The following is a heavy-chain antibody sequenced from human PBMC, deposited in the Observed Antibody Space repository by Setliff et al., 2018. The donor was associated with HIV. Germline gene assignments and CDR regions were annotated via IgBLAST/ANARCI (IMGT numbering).Heavy chain of an antibody. CDR2: VSYSGST. CDR1: SGSINGYH. J-gene: IGHJ6*02. D-gene: IGHD2-2*01. V-gene: IGHV4-59*01. CDR3: ARTPYSSSSDV. Sequence: SETLSLTCGVSSGSINGYHWSWVRQAPGRGLEWIGYVSYSGSTSYNPSLNSRVTMSVDASRDQFSLKLSSVTAADTAVYYCARTPYSSSSDVWGQGTTVTVSS.